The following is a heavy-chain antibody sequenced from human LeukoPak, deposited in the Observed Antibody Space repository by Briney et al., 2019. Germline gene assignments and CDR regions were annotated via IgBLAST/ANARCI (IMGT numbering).Heavy chain of an antibody. V-gene: IGHV3-7*03. J-gene: IGHJ4*02. CDR2: IKQDGSEK. CDR1: GFNFGSYW. CDR3: ARRYFDY. Sequence: GGSLRLSCAASGFNFGSYWLDWVRQAPGKGLEWVANIKQDGSEKYYVDSVKGRFTISRDNAKNSLYLQMNSLRAEDTAVYYCARRYFDYWGQGTLVTVSS.